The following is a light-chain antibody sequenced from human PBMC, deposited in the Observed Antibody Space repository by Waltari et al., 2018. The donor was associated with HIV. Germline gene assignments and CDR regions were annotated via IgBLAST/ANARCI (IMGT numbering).Light chain of an antibody. CDR2: NVS. J-gene: IGLJ2*01. CDR3: SSYAGTSNFVL. V-gene: IGLV2-11*03. CDR1: SSDVGAYNY. Sequence: SCTGTSSDVGAYNYVSWYQQHPGRAPKFIIYNVSERPSGVPDRFSGSKSGNTASLTISGLQAEDEADYYCSSYAGTSNFVLFGGGTKLTVL.